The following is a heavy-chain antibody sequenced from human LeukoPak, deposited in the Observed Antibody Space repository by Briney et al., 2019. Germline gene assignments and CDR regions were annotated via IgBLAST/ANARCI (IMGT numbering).Heavy chain of an antibody. CDR1: GYTFTSYG. Sequence: GASVKVSCKASGYTFTSYGISGVRQAPGQGLEWMGWISAYNGNTNYAQKFQGRVTMTRDMSTSTVYMELSSLRSEDTAVYYCAREGEEGTMVNYYYYYMDVWGKGTTVTVSS. V-gene: IGHV1-18*01. CDR2: ISAYNGNT. CDR3: AREGEEGTMVNYYYYYMDV. J-gene: IGHJ6*03. D-gene: IGHD1-1*01.